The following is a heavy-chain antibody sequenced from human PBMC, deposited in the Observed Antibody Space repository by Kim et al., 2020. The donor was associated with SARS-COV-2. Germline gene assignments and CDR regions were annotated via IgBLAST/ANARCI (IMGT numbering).Heavy chain of an antibody. Sequence: GGSLRLSCAASGFTFDDYAMHWVRQAPGKGLEWVSGISWNSGSIGYADSVKGRFTISRDNAKNSLYLQMNSLRAEDTALYYCAKPYSSGWYGGFDYWGQGTLVTVSS. CDR2: ISWNSGSI. J-gene: IGHJ4*02. V-gene: IGHV3-9*01. CDR1: GFTFDDYA. CDR3: AKPYSSGWYGGFDY. D-gene: IGHD6-19*01.